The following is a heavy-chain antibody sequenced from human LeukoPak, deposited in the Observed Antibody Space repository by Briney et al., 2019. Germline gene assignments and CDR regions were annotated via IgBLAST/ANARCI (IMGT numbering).Heavy chain of an antibody. D-gene: IGHD3-3*01. V-gene: IGHV4-59*07. CDR2: SYYSGST. CDR1: GGSISSYY. J-gene: IGHJ5*02. CDR3: ARRWRRVRGWFDP. Sequence: PSDTLSLTCTVSGGSISSYYWSWIRQPPGKGLEWTAYSYYSGSTNYNPSLKSQVTLSVDTSKNQFSLKLGSVTAADTAVYYCARRWRRVRGWFDPWGQGTLVTVS.